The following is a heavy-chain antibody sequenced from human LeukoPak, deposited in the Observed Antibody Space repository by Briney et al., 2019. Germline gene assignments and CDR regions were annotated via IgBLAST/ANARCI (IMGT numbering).Heavy chain of an antibody. CDR2: ISSNGGST. J-gene: IGHJ6*03. CDR3: ARDGAYCGGDCKYYNYMDV. CDR1: GFSFSSYA. V-gene: IGHV3-64*01. Sequence: GGSLRLSCAASGFSFSSYAIHWARQAPGKGLQYVSAISSNGGSTYYANSVKGRFTISRDNSKNTLYLQMGSLRAEDMAVYYCARDGAYCGGDCKYYNYMDVWGKGTTVTVSS. D-gene: IGHD2-21*02.